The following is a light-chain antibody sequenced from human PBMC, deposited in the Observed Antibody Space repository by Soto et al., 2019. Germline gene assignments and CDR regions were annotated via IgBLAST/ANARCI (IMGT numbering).Light chain of an antibody. Sequence: QSVLTQPPSASGTPGQRVTISCSGGGSNIGTNTVNWYRQLPGTAPKLVIFGDNQRPSGVPDRFSGSKSGTSASLAISGLQSEDEADYYCAAWDGSLNNVLFGGGTKRTVL. CDR3: AAWDGSLNNVL. CDR2: GDN. J-gene: IGLJ2*01. V-gene: IGLV1-44*01. CDR1: GSNIGTNT.